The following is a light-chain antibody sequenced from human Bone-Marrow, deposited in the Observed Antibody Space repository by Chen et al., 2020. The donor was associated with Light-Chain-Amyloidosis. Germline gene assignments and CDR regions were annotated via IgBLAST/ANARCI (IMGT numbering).Light chain of an antibody. CDR1: QSVASNS. CDR3: QQYGRTPPQT. J-gene: IGKJ1*01. CDR2: GAS. Sequence: EIVLTQSPGTLSMSPGERTTLSCRASQSVASNSVAWYQQRLGQAPRLLISGASNRATGVPDRCSGSGSGTDFTLTISRLEPEDFAVYYCQQYGRTPPQTFGQGTKVEIK. V-gene: IGKV3-20*01.